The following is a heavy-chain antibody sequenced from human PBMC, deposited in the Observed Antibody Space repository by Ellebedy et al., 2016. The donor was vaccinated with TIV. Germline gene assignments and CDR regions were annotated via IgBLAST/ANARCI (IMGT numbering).Heavy chain of an antibody. CDR2: TTGSSSYI. D-gene: IGHD6-13*01. Sequence: GESLKISCAASGFTFSNYGMNWVRQAPGKGLEWVSFTTGSSSYIYYADAVKGRFTVSRDNAKNSLYLQMNSLRAEDTAVYYCARGRIAAGGTFDSWGQGTLVTVSS. V-gene: IGHV3-21*01. CDR3: ARGRIAAGGTFDS. J-gene: IGHJ4*02. CDR1: GFTFSNYG.